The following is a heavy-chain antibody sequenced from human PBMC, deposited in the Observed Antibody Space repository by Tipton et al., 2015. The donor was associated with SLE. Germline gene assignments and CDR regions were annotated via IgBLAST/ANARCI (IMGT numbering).Heavy chain of an antibody. D-gene: IGHD3/OR15-3a*01. V-gene: IGHV3-21*05. Sequence: SLRLSCAASGFTFSSYEMNWVRQAPGKGLEWVSYISSSSSYIYYADSVKGRFTISRDNAKNSLYLQMNSLRAEDTAVYYCASVPRDLNYWGQGTLVTVSS. CDR1: GFTFSSYE. J-gene: IGHJ4*02. CDR3: ASVPRDLNY. CDR2: ISSSSSYI.